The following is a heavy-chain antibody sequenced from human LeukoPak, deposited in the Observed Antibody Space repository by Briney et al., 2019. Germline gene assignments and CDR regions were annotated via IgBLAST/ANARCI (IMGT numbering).Heavy chain of an antibody. J-gene: IGHJ4*02. V-gene: IGHV3-48*02. CDR3: ARDLPPGSTGWYLGY. Sequence: GGSLRLSCAASGFTFSTYEMNWVRQAPGKGLEWVSYISSSSSAIYYAGSVKGRFTISRDNAKNSLYLQMNSLRDEDTAVYYCARDLPPGSTGWYLGYWGQGTLVTVSS. CDR2: ISSSSSAI. CDR1: GFTFSTYE. D-gene: IGHD6-19*01.